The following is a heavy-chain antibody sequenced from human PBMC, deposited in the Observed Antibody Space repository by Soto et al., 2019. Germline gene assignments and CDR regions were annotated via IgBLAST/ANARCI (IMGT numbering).Heavy chain of an antibody. Sequence: SQTLSLTCTVSGGSISSYYCSWIRQPPGKGLQSLGYIYYSGMSTYNPSLKSRVTISLATSKNQFSLKLNCVTTAHTAVYYCARPYSGACWGAFDVWGQRIMFAVSS. CDR2: IYYSGMS. J-gene: IGHJ3*01. D-gene: IGHD2-21*02. CDR3: ARPYSGACWGAFDV. V-gene: IGHV4-59*01. CDR1: GGSISSYY.